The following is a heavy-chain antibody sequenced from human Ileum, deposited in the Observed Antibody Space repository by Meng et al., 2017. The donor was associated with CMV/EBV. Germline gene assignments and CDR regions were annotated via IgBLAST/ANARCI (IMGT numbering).Heavy chain of an antibody. CDR1: GGSMRGHY. V-gene: IGHV4-59*08. J-gene: IGHJ4*02. CDR3: ARQERDFWSGYYPFDY. CDR2: IFYSGNT. Sequence: SETLSLTCAVSGGSMRGHYWSWIRQPPGKGLEWIGYIFYSGNTNYSPSLKSRVTISIDTSKNQFSLKLSSVTAADTAVYYCARQERDFWSGYYPFDYWGQGTLVTVSS. D-gene: IGHD3-3*01.